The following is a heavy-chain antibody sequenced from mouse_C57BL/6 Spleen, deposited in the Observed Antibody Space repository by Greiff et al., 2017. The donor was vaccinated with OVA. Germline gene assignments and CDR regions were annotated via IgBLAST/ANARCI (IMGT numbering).Heavy chain of an antibody. Sequence: VQLQQSGPELVKPGASVKLSCKASGYAFSSSWMNWVKQRPGKGLEWIGRIYPGDGDTNYNGKFKGKATLTADKSSSTAYMQLSSLTSEDSAVYFCAREGCLRRGYYYAMDYWGQGTSVTVSS. J-gene: IGHJ4*01. V-gene: IGHV1-82*01. D-gene: IGHD2-12*01. CDR3: AREGCLRRGYYYAMDY. CDR2: IYPGDGDT. CDR1: GYAFSSSW.